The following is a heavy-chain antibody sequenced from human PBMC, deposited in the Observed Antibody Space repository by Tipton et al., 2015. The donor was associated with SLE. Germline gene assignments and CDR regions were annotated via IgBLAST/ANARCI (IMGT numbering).Heavy chain of an antibody. V-gene: IGHV4-30-4*08. CDR1: GGSISSGDYY. CDR2: IYYSGST. Sequence: LSLTCTVSGGSISSGDYYWSWIRQPPGKGLEWIGYIYYSGSTYYNPSLKSRVTISVDTSKNQFSLKLSSVTAADTAVYYCASSTVSNYFDYWGQGTLVTVSS. J-gene: IGHJ4*02. D-gene: IGHD4-17*01. CDR3: ASSTVSNYFDY.